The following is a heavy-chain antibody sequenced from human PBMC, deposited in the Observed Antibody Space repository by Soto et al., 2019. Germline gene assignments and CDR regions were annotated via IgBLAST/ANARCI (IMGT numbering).Heavy chain of an antibody. CDR2: INPSGGST. J-gene: IGHJ6*02. CDR1: GYTFTSYY. D-gene: IGHD3-22*01. V-gene: IGHV1-46*01. CDR3: AREVSSSGYYYYYYGMDV. Sequence: ASVKVSCKASGYTFTSYYMHWVRQAPGQGLEWMGIINPSGGSTSYAQKFQGRVTMTRDTSTSTVYMELSSLRSEDTAVYYCAREVSSSGYYYYYYGMDVWGQGNTVTVSS.